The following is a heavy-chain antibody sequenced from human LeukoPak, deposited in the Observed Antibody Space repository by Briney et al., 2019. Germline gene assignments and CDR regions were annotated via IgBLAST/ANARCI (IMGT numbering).Heavy chain of an antibody. J-gene: IGHJ4*02. CDR3: ARGGIYYDSSGADY. Sequence: GGSLRLSCAASGFTFSSYSMNWVRQAPGKGLEWVSYISSSSSTIYYADSVKGRFTISRDNAKNSLYLQMNSLRAEDTAVYYCARGGIYYDSSGADYWGQGTLVTVSS. CDR1: GFTFSSYS. CDR2: ISSSSSTI. D-gene: IGHD3-22*01. V-gene: IGHV3-48*04.